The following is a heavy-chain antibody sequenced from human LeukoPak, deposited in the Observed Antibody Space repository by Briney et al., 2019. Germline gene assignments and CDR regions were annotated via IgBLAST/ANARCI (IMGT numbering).Heavy chain of an antibody. D-gene: IGHD2-15*01. J-gene: IGHJ2*01. V-gene: IGHV3-23*01. CDR2: ISGTGTLT. CDR3: AKHRVVGQWYFDL. CDR1: GFTFSSYA. Sequence: GGSPRLSCAASGFTFSSYAMSWVRQAPGKGLEWVSAISGTGTLTYYADSVKGRFTISRDNSKNTLYLQMNSLRAEDTAVYSCAKHRVVGQWYFDLWGRGTLVTVSS.